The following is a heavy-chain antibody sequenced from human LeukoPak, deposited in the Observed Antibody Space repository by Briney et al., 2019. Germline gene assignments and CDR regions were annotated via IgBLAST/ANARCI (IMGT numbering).Heavy chain of an antibody. CDR2: IWYDGSNK. CDR3: ARSPRSGYDLYYYYYGMDV. J-gene: IGHJ6*02. V-gene: IGHV3-33*01. CDR1: GFTFSSYG. Sequence: GGSLRLSCAASGFTFSSYGMHWVRQAPGKGLEWVAVIWYDGSNKYYADSVKGRFTISRENSKNTLYLQMNSLRAEDTAVYYCARSPRSGYDLYYYYYGMDVWGQGTTVTVSS. D-gene: IGHD5-12*01.